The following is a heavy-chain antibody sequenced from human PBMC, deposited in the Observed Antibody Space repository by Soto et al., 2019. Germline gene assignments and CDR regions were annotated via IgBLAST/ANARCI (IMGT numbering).Heavy chain of an antibody. CDR2: MNPNSGNA. CDR3: ARMDFWSGYYYYYYMDV. Sequence: ASVKVSCKASGYTFTSYDINWVRQATGQGLEWMGWMNPNSGNAGYAQKFQGRVTMTRNTSISTAYMELSSLRSEDTAVYYCARMDFWSGYYYYYYMDVWGKGXTVTVSS. J-gene: IGHJ6*03. V-gene: IGHV1-8*01. D-gene: IGHD3-3*01. CDR1: GYTFTSYD.